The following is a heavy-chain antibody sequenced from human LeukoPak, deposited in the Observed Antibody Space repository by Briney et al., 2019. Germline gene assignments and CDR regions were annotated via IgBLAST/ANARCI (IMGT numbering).Heavy chain of an antibody. V-gene: IGHV4-4*07. CDR1: GGSISNYY. J-gene: IGHJ4*02. Sequence: NASETLSLTCTVSGGSISNYYWSWIRQPAGKGLEWIGRIYTSGSTNYNPSLKSRVTISVDTSKNQFSLKLSSVTAADTAVYYCARHWAGALYFFDYWGQGTLVTVSS. CDR2: IYTSGST. CDR3: ARHWAGALYFFDY. D-gene: IGHD3-16*01.